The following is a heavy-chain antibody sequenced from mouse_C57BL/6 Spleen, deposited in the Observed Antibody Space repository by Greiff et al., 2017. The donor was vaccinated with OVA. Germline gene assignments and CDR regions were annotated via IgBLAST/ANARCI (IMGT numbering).Heavy chain of an antibody. CDR2: ISSGGSYT. J-gene: IGHJ1*03. V-gene: IGHV5-6*01. CDR3: ARHGITTVVGGGYFDV. CDR1: GFTFSSYG. D-gene: IGHD1-1*01. Sequence: EVQVVESGGDLVKPGGSLKLSCAASGFTFSSYGMSWVRQTPDKRLEWVATISSGGSYTYYPDSVKGRFTISRDNAKNTLYLQMSSLKSEDTAMYYCARHGITTVVGGGYFDVWGTGTTVTVSS.